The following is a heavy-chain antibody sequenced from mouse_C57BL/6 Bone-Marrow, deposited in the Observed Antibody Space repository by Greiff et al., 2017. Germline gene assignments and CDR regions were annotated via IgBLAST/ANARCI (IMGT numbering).Heavy chain of an antibody. Sequence: EVQLQESGAELVRPGASVKLSCTASGFTFKGYYMHWVKQRPEQGLEWIGRIDPGDGDTDYAPKFQGKATITADTSSNTAYLQLSSLTSEDTAVYYCTICYYGCYWGQGTTLTVSS. CDR3: TICYYGCY. J-gene: IGHJ2*01. CDR1: GFTFKGYY. D-gene: IGHD1-1*01. CDR2: IDPGDGDT. V-gene: IGHV14-1*01.